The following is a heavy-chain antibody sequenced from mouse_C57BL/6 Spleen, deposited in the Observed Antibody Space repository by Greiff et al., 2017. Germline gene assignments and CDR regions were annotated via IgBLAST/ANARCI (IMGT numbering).Heavy chain of an antibody. CDR3: AKAGTVWYFDV. D-gene: IGHD4-1*01. J-gene: IGHJ1*03. Sequence: VHVKQSGPVLVKPGASVKMSCKASGYTFTDYYMNWVKQSHGKSLEWIGVINPYNGGTSYNQKFKGKATLTVDKSSSTAYMELNSLTSEDSAVYYCAKAGTVWYFDVWGTGTTVTVSS. CDR1: GYTFTDYY. CDR2: INPYNGGT. V-gene: IGHV1-19*01.